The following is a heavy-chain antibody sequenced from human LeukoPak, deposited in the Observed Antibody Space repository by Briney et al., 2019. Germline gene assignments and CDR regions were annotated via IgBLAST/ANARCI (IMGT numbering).Heavy chain of an antibody. V-gene: IGHV4-34*01. D-gene: IGHD3-3*01. CDR3: ARGGYHSWSGYETPLLWYFDL. Sequence: TSETLSLTCAVYGGSFSGYYWIWIRQPPGKGLEWIGEINHSGSTNYNPSLKSRVTISVDTSKNQFSLKLSSVTAADTAVYYCARGGYHSWSGYETPLLWYFDLWGRGTLVTVSS. CDR1: GGSFSGYY. J-gene: IGHJ2*01. CDR2: INHSGST.